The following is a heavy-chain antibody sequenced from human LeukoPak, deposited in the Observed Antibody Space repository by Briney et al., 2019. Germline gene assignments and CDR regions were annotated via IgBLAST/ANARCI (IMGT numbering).Heavy chain of an antibody. CDR3: ATRDLGSAPLPLIQ. J-gene: IGHJ4*02. CDR2: FDPEDGET. CDR1: GYTLTELS. D-gene: IGHD2-15*01. Sequence: ASVNVSCKVSGYTLTELSMHWVRQAPGKGLEWMGGFDPEDGETIYAQKFQGRVTMTEDTSTDTAYMELSSLRSEDTAVYYCATRDLGSAPLPLIQWGQGTLVTVSS. V-gene: IGHV1-24*01.